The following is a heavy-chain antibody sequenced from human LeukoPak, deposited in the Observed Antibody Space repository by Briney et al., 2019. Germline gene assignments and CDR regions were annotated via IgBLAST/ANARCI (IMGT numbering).Heavy chain of an antibody. J-gene: IGHJ4*02. D-gene: IGHD3-16*01. V-gene: IGHV3-33*01. CDR2: IWSNGSEK. Sequence: GGSLRLSCAASGLTFSSYGMHWVRQAPGKGLEWVALIWSNGSEKYYADSVKGRFTVSRDNSKNTAFLQMSGLTVEDTAVYYCAGAAGLGNYLIDYWGQGTLVTVSS. CDR1: GLTFSSYG. CDR3: AGAAGLGNYLIDY.